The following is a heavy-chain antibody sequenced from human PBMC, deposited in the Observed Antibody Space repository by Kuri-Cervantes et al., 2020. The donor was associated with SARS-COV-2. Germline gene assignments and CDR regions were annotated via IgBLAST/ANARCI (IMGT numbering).Heavy chain of an antibody. J-gene: IGHJ3*02. D-gene: IGHD1-1*01. V-gene: IGHV1-46*01. Sequence: ASVKVSCKASGYTFTSYYMHWVRQAPGQGLEWMGIINPSGGSTSYAQKFQGRVTMTRDTSISTAYMELSRLRSDDTAVYYCARVVTTGTTSKSLRSAFDIWGQGTMVTVSS. CDR2: INPSGGST. CDR3: ARVVTTGTTSKSLRSAFDI. CDR1: GYTFTSYY.